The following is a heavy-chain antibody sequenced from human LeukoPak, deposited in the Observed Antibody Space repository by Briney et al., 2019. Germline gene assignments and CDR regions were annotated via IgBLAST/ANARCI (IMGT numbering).Heavy chain of an antibody. V-gene: IGHV3-11*04. CDR2: ISRSGSTI. Sequence: PGGSLRLSCRVSGFNIGDFALSWVRQAPGKGLEWVSYISRSGSTIYYADSVKGRFTISRDNAKNSLYLQMNSLRAEDTAVYYCARESDSSGYYLYYFDYWGQGTLVTVSS. J-gene: IGHJ4*02. CDR1: GFNIGDFA. D-gene: IGHD3-22*01. CDR3: ARESDSSGYYLYYFDY.